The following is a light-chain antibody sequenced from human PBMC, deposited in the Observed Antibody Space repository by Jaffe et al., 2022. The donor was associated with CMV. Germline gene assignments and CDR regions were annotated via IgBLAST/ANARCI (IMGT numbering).Light chain of an antibody. J-gene: IGKJ1*01. CDR2: AAS. Sequence: AIRITQSPSSLSASPGDRVTITCRASQGISSYLVWYQQKPGKAPKLLVYAASTLQSGVPSRFSGSGSGTDFTLTISCLQSEDFATYYCQQYHSSPWTFGQGTKVEIK. V-gene: IGKV1-8*01. CDR1: QGISSY. CDR3: QQYHSSPWT.